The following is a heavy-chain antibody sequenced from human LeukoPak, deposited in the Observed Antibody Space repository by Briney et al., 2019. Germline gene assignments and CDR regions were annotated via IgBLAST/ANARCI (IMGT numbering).Heavy chain of an antibody. D-gene: IGHD1/OR15-1a*01. V-gene: IGHV3-53*01. CDR1: GFTFSSYA. CDR2: IYNSGAT. CDR3: ARGNNY. J-gene: IGHJ4*02. Sequence: GGSLRLSCAASGFTFSSYAMSWVRQAPGKGLEWVSVIYNSGATYYADSVKGRFTISRDNSKNTLYLQMNSLRVEDTAVYYCARGNNYWGQGTLVTVSS.